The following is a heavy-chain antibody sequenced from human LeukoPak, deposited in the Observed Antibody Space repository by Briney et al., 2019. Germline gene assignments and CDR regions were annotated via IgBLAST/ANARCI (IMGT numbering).Heavy chain of an antibody. D-gene: IGHD3-3*01. CDR1: GYTFTSYG. J-gene: IGHJ4*02. CDR3: ARAPATTYYDFWSGYPGYFDY. CDR2: ISAYNGNT. Sequence: GASVKVSCKASGYTFTSYGISWVRQAPGQGLEWMGWISAYNGNTNYAQKLQGRVTMTTDTSTSTAYMELRSLRSDDTAVYYCARAPATTYYDFWSGYPGYFDYWGQGTLVTVSS. V-gene: IGHV1-18*01.